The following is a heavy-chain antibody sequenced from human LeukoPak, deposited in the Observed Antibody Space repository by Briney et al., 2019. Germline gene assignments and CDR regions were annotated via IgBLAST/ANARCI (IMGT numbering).Heavy chain of an antibody. Sequence: TGGSLRLSCATSGFTFSDYAMHWVRQAPGRGLEWVSYISSNGNSAYYSDSVKGRFTISRDSSRSTLYLQMNSLRAEDTAIYYCAKLWSRFYETGEYGSWGQGILVTVSS. CDR3: AKLWSRFYETGEYGS. J-gene: IGHJ5*02. CDR1: GFTFSDYA. V-gene: IGHV3-23*01. CDR2: ISSNGNSA. D-gene: IGHD7-27*01.